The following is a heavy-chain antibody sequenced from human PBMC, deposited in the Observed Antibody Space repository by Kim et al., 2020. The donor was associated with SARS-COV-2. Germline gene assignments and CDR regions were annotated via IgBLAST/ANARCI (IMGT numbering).Heavy chain of an antibody. Sequence: SETLSLTCTVSGGSISSYYWSWIRQPPGKGLEWIGYIYYSGSTNYNPSLKSRVTISVDTSKNQFSLKLSSVTAADTAVYYCARLYCSSTSCYEMGYWYF. CDR1: GGSISSYY. V-gene: IGHV4-59*01. J-gene: IGHJ2*01. CDR3: ARLYCSSTSCYEMGYWYF. D-gene: IGHD2-2*01. CDR2: IYYSGST.